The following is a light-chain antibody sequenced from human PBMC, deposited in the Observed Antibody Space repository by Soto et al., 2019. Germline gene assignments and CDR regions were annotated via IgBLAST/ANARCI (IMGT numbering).Light chain of an antibody. CDR2: EVA. CDR1: SSDVGGYDY. CDR3: ASCATTITYL. J-gene: IGLJ1*01. V-gene: IGLV2-14*01. Sequence: QSVLTQPASVCGSPGQWITISCSGTSSDVGGYDYVYWYKQQPGKAPKFMIYEVANRPSGVSHRFSGSKSGNTASLTISGLQAEDDADYYSASCATTITYLFGTGNKV.